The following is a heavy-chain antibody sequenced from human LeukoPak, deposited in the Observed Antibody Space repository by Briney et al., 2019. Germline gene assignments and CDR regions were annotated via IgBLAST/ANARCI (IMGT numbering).Heavy chain of an antibody. CDR3: ARGKWHPTHPKRRYYFDY. Sequence: SETLSLTCTVSGYSISSGYYWGWIRQPPGKGLEWIGSIYHSGSTYYNPSLKSRVTISVDTSKNQFSLKLSSVTAADTAVYYCARGKWHPTHPKRRYYFDYWGQGTLVTVSS. V-gene: IGHV4-38-2*02. J-gene: IGHJ4*02. D-gene: IGHD5-12*01. CDR1: GYSISSGYY. CDR2: IYHSGST.